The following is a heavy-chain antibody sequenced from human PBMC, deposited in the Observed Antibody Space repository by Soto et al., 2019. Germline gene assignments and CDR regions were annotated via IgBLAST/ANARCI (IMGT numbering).Heavy chain of an antibody. Sequence: ASVKVSCKASGYTFTGYYMHWVRQAPGQGLEWMGWINPNSGGTNYAQKFQGWVTMTRDTSISTAYMELSRLRSDDTAVYYCARSYYDSSGYYNDAFDIWGQGTMVTVSS. CDR1: GYTFTGYY. CDR2: INPNSGGT. D-gene: IGHD3-22*01. J-gene: IGHJ3*02. CDR3: ARSYYDSSGYYNDAFDI. V-gene: IGHV1-2*04.